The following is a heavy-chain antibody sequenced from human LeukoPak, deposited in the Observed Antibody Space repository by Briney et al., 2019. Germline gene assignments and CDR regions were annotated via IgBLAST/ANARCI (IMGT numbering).Heavy chain of an antibody. J-gene: IGHJ4*02. CDR3: ARSNPSVDYGDYAFDY. V-gene: IGHV4-4*07. CDR2: IYTSGST. CDR1: GGSINSYY. Sequence: SETLSLTCTVSGGSINSYYWSWIRQPAGKGLEWIGRIYTSGSTNYNPSLKSRVTMSVDTSKNQFSLKLSSVTAADTAVYYCARSNPSVDYGDYAFDYWGQGTLVTVSS. D-gene: IGHD4-17*01.